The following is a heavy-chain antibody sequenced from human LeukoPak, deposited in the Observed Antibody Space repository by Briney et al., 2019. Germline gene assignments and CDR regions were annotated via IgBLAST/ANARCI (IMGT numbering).Heavy chain of an antibody. CDR2: IYYSGST. V-gene: IGHV4-59*01. J-gene: IGHJ4*02. CDR1: GVSISSSY. D-gene: IGHD3-10*01. CDR3: AREINYYGSGSYVY. Sequence: SETLSLTCTVSGVSISSSYWSWIRQPPGKGLEWIGYIYYSGSTNYNPSLKSRVTISVDTSKNQFSLKLSSVTAADTAVYYCAREINYYGSGSYVYWGQGTLVTVSS.